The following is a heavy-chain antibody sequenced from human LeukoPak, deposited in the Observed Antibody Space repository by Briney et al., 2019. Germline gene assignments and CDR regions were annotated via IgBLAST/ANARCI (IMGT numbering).Heavy chain of an antibody. Sequence: SETLSLTCTVSGGSITSGSYYWGWIRQPPGKALEWIGSLYYSGSTYYNPSLKSRLTISVDTSKNHFSLRLSSVTATDTAVYYCARRRHMAPFDYWGQGTLVTVSS. D-gene: IGHD2-21*01. J-gene: IGHJ4*02. V-gene: IGHV4-39*02. CDR2: LYYSGST. CDR1: GGSITSGSYY. CDR3: ARRRHMAPFDY.